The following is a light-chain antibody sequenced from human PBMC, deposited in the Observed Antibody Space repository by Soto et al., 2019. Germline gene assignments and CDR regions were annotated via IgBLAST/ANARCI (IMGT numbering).Light chain of an antibody. J-gene: IGLJ1*01. CDR2: DVI. V-gene: IGLV2-11*01. CDR1: SSDVGGYNF. CDR3: CSYAGSYNDV. Sequence: QSALTQPRSVSGSPGQSVTISCTGTSSDVGGYNFVSWYQQHPGKAPKLMIYDVIKRPSGVPDRFSGSKSGNTASLTISGLQAEDEADYYCCSYAGSYNDVFGTGTKLTVL.